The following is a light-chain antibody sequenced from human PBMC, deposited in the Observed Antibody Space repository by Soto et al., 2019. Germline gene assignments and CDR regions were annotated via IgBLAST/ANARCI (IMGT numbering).Light chain of an antibody. CDR2: DVI. J-gene: IGLJ2*01. V-gene: IGLV2-14*03. Sequence: QSVLTQPASVSGSPGQSITISCTGSSSDVGGYNSVSWYQQHPGKVPKLVIYDVINRPSGISNRFSGSKSGNTAYLTTSGLQAEDEAHYYCSSYTTISASVIFGGGTKLTVL. CDR1: SSDVGGYNS. CDR3: SSYTTISASVI.